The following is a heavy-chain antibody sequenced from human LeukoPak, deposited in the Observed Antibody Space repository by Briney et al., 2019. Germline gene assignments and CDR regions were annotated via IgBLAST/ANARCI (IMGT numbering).Heavy chain of an antibody. J-gene: IGHJ4*02. V-gene: IGHV3-30-3*01. CDR1: GFTFSSYA. Sequence: TGGSLRLPCAASGFTFSSYAMHWVRQAPGKGLEWVAVISDDGSNKYYADSVKGRFTISRDNSKNTLYVQMNSLRAEDTAVYYCVKDYGPKQLVFFEYWGQGTLVTVSS. CDR3: VKDYGPKQLVFFEY. D-gene: IGHD6-13*01. CDR2: ISDDGSNK.